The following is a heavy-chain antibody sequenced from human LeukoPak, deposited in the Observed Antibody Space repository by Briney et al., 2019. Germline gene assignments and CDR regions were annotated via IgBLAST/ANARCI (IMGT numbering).Heavy chain of an antibody. CDR1: GGTFSSYA. CDR3: ATLGARITIFGVVTGYYYYYMDV. CDR2: IIPIFGTA. J-gene: IGHJ6*03. V-gene: IGHV1-69*13. Sequence: ASVKVSCKASGGTFSSYAISWMRQAPGQGLEWMGGIIPIFGTANYAQKFQGRVTITADESTSTAYMELSSLRSEDTAVYYCATLGARITIFGVVTGYYYYYMDVWGKGTTVTVSS. D-gene: IGHD3-3*01.